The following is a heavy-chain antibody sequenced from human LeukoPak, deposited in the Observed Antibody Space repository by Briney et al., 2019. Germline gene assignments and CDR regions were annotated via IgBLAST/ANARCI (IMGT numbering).Heavy chain of an antibody. D-gene: IGHD2-2*01. V-gene: IGHV3-30*02. CDR2: IRYDGSNK. Sequence: PGGSLRLSCAASGFTFSSYGMHWVRQAPGKGLEWVAFIRYDGSNKYYADSVKGRFTISRDNSKNTLYLQMNSLRAGDTAVYYCAKDLVVVPRVLDYWGQGTLVTVSS. J-gene: IGHJ4*02. CDR3: AKDLVVVPRVLDY. CDR1: GFTFSSYG.